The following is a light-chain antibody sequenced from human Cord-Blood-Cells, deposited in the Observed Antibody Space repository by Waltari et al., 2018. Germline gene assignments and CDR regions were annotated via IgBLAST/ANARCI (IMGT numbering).Light chain of an antibody. Sequence: QSALTQPRSVSGSPGPSVTISCTGTRTAVGGYTYVSWYPPHPGKAPKLMIDDVSKRPSGVPDRFSGSKSGNTASLTISGRQAEDEADYYCCSYAGSYTWVFGGGTKLTVL. CDR3: CSYAGSYTWV. J-gene: IGLJ3*02. CDR1: RTAVGGYTY. V-gene: IGLV2-11*01. CDR2: DVS.